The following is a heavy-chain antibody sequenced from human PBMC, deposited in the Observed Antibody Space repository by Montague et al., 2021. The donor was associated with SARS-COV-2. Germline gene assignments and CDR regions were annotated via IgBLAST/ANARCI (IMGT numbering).Heavy chain of an antibody. J-gene: IGHJ5*02. CDR1: GASISTWNYC. CDR2: IRTTGHT. D-gene: IGHD6-25*01. Sequence: TLSLTCTVSGASISTWNYCWSWNRPRAGQGLEWIVHIRTTGHTNYNSSLESRVFMSVDTSPNQFSLSLTSVTAAATAVYFGARFGSGTLELDLWGQGTLVTVSS. V-gene: IGHV4-61*09. CDR3: ARFGSGTLELDL.